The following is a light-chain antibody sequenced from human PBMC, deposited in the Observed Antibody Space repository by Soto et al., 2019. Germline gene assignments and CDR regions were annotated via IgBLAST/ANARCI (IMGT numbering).Light chain of an antibody. CDR3: MCYAGGNNWV. V-gene: IGLV2-8*01. CDR2: DVT. J-gene: IGLJ3*02. Sequence: QSALTQPPSASGSPGQSVTISCTGTSSDVGTHGYFSWYQQHAGKAPKLMIYDVTKRPPGVPDRFSGSKSANTASLTVSGLQAEDEADYYCMCYAGGNNWVFGGGTKLTVL. CDR1: SSDVGTHGY.